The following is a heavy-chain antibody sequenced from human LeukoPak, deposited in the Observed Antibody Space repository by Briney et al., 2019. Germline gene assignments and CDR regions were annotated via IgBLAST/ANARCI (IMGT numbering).Heavy chain of an antibody. CDR2: ISSDGRTT. Sequence: GGSLRLSCAASGFTFSNNWMHWVRQAPGKGLAWVSRISSDGRTTTYADSVKGRFTISRDNAKNTLYLQMNSLRAEDTAVYYCAMIKEGWGQGTLVTVSS. CDR3: AMIKEG. V-gene: IGHV3-74*01. J-gene: IGHJ4*02. CDR1: GFTFSNNW. D-gene: IGHD3-22*01.